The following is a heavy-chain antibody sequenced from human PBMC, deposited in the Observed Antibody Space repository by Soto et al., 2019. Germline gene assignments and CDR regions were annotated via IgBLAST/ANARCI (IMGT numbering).Heavy chain of an antibody. CDR2: ISNDGSKK. V-gene: IGHV3-30-3*01. CDR1: GFSFSTYA. Sequence: LRLSCAASGFSFSTYAVHWVRQAPGKGLEWVAVISNDGSKKYYGGSVKGRFTISRDNSNNTVYLQMNSLRHEDTAVYYCARSIAVAGLDYWGPGDLVTVSS. D-gene: IGHD6-19*01. CDR3: ARSIAVAGLDY. J-gene: IGHJ4*02.